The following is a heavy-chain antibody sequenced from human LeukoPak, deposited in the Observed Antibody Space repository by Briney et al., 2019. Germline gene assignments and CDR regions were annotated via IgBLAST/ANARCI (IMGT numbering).Heavy chain of an antibody. D-gene: IGHD7-27*01. CDR2: VSGSGYST. Sequence: PGGSLRLSCAASEFTFSSYVMSWVRQAPGKGLEWVSGVSGSGYSTYYADAVKGRFSMSRDNSKSTLYLQMNSLRAEDTAVYYCAKARTGVAISQLDALDIWGQGTKVTVSS. J-gene: IGHJ3*02. CDR1: EFTFSSYV. CDR3: AKARTGVAISQLDALDI. V-gene: IGHV3-23*01.